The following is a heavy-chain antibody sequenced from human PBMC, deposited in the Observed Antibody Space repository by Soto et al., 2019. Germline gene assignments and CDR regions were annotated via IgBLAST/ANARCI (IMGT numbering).Heavy chain of an antibody. Sequence: PGGSLRLSCAASGFTFSSYWMHWVRQAPGKGLVWVSRINSDGSSTSYAASVKGRFTISRDNAKNTMYLQMNSLRAEDTAVYYCAREAIVGALDAFDIWGQGTMVTVSS. D-gene: IGHD1-26*01. CDR2: INSDGSST. CDR3: AREAIVGALDAFDI. J-gene: IGHJ3*02. V-gene: IGHV3-74*01. CDR1: GFTFSSYW.